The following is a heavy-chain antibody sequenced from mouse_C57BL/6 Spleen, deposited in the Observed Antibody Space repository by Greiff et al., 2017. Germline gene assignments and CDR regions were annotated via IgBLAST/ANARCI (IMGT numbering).Heavy chain of an antibody. CDR2: IRLKSDNYAT. Sequence: EVKLVESGGGLVQPGGSMKLSCVASGFTFSNYWMNWVRQSPEKGLEWVAQIRLKSDNYATHYAESVKGRFTISRDDSKSSVYLQMNNLRAEDTGIYYCTYCYGSSWFAYWGQGTLVTVSA. CDR3: TYCYGSSWFAY. J-gene: IGHJ3*01. CDR1: GFTFSNYW. V-gene: IGHV6-3*01. D-gene: IGHD1-1*01.